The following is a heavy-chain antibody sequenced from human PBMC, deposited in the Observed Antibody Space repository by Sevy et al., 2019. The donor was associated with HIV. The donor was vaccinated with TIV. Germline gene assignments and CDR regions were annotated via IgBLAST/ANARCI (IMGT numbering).Heavy chain of an antibody. V-gene: IGHV3-64D*06. J-gene: IGHJ6*02. Sequence: GGSLRLSCSASGFTFSSYAMHWVRQAPGKGLEYVSAISSNGGSTYYADSVKGRFTISRDNSKNTLYLQMSSLRAEDTAVYYCVKSYGSGSYYSFGYYYYGMDVWGQGITVTVSS. CDR1: GFTFSSYA. D-gene: IGHD3-10*01. CDR3: VKSYGSGSYYSFGYYYYGMDV. CDR2: ISSNGGST.